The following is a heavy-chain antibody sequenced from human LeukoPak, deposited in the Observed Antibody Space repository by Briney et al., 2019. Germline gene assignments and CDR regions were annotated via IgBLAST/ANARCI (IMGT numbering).Heavy chain of an antibody. CDR3: ARDWELGH. D-gene: IGHD1-26*01. V-gene: IGHV4-59*01. CDR2: IYENGRT. J-gene: IGHJ4*02. Sequence: SETLSLTCTVSGGSSGNFFWSWIRQSPGEGLEWIGFIYENGRTSYNPSLKRRVTISVDMSKNQFSLRLTSMTAADTAVYYCARDWELGHWGRGILVTVTS. CDR1: GGSSGNFF.